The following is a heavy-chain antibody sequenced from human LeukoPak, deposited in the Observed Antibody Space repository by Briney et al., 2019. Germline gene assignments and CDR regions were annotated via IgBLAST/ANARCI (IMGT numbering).Heavy chain of an antibody. CDR2: ISAYNGNT. J-gene: IGHJ4*02. D-gene: IGHD3-16*01. V-gene: IGHV1-18*01. CDR3: AREYGDYVWGSYFSLGYYFDY. Sequence: ASVKVSCKASGYTFTSYGISWVRQAPGQGLEWMGWISAYNGNTNYAQKLQGRVTMTTDTSTSTAYMELRSLRSDDTAVYYCAREYGDYVWGSYFSLGYYFDYWGQGTLVTVSP. CDR1: GYTFTSYG.